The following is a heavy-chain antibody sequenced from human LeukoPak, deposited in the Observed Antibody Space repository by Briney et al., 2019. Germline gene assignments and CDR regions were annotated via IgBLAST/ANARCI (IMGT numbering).Heavy chain of an antibody. CDR2: IYHSGST. D-gene: IGHD2-2*01. V-gene: IGHV4-39*07. CDR1: GGSISSSSYY. Sequence: PSETLSLTCTVSGGSISSSSYYWGWIRQPPGKGLEWIGTIYHSGSTYYNPSLKSRVTISVDTSKNQFSLKLSSVTAADTAVYYCARVPPYCSSTSCYGRGYNWFDPWGQGTLVTVSS. CDR3: ARVPPYCSSTSCYGRGYNWFDP. J-gene: IGHJ5*02.